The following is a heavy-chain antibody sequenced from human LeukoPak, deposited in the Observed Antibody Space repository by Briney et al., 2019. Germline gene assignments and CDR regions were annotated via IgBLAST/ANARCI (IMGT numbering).Heavy chain of an antibody. J-gene: IGHJ4*02. CDR3: AREGGFYRPLDY. CDR2: VHLDGRT. V-gene: IGHV4-4*02. CDR1: GVSVTSTNW. D-gene: IGHD3-3*01. Sequence: KPSETLSLTCGVSGVSVTSTNWWTWVRQPPGKGLEWIGEVHLDGRTNYNPSLKSRLTMSVHLSENHVSLKLTSVAYADTAVYYCAREGGFYRPLDYSGQGTLVTVSS.